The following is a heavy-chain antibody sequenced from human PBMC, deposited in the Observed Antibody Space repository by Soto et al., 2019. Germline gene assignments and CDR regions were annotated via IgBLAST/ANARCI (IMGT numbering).Heavy chain of an antibody. Sequence: PGGSLRLSCAASGFTFSSYGMHWVRQAPGKGLEGVAIISYDGSNKYYADSVKGRFTISRDDSKNTLYLQMNSLRPEDTALYYCAKEKDSAWYYFDYWGQGTLVTVSS. CDR1: GFTFSSYG. D-gene: IGHD6-19*01. V-gene: IGHV3-30*18. CDR2: ISYDGSNK. CDR3: AKEKDSAWYYFDY. J-gene: IGHJ4*02.